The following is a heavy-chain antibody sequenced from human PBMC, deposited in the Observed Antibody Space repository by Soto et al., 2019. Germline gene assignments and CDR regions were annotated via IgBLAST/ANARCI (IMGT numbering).Heavy chain of an antibody. Sequence: ASVNVSCKSSGHPFNTYKIHWVRQAPGQGLECLGWIHSVDGNTKYSERLQGRVTITWDTSASTAYMELTSLTSEDTAVYYCARDEDYWGQGALVTVSS. CDR1: GHPFNTYK. CDR3: ARDEDY. J-gene: IGHJ4*02. CDR2: IHSVDGNT. V-gene: IGHV1-3*01.